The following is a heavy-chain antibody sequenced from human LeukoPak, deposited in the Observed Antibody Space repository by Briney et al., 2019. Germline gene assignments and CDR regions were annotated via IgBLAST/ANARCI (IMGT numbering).Heavy chain of an antibody. V-gene: IGHV1-46*01. CDR3: ARLADYDSSGYLSY. D-gene: IGHD3-22*01. CDR2: INPSGGSA. J-gene: IGHJ4*02. Sequence: ASVKVSCRASGYTFTRYYMHWVRQAPGQGLEWMGIINPSGGSARYAQKFQGRVTMTRDTSTSTVYMEVSSLRSEDTAAYYCARLADYDSSGYLSYWGQGTLVTVSS. CDR1: GYTFTRYY.